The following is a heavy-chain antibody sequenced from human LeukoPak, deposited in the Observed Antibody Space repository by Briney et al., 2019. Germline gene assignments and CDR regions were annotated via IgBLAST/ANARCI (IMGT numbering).Heavy chain of an antibody. D-gene: IGHD3-10*02. CDR3: AKARTDMFSLSWFDY. Sequence: GGSLRLSCAASGFTFSNYATSWVRQAPGKGLEWVSGISAYGDSKYYADSVNGRFTISRDNSKNTLYLQINSLRAEDTAVYYCAKARTDMFSLSWFDYWGQGTLVTVSS. V-gene: IGHV3-23*01. CDR1: GFTFSNYA. CDR2: ISAYGDSK. J-gene: IGHJ4*02.